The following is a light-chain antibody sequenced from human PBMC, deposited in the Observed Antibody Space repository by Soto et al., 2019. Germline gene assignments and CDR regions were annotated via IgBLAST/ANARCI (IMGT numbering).Light chain of an antibody. CDR2: AAS. CDR1: QSVTSD. V-gene: IGKV3-15*01. CDR3: QQYADWPPFT. J-gene: IGKJ4*01. Sequence: EIVMTQSPATLSGSPGERVSLSCRASQSVTSDLAWYQQKPGQAPRLLIYAASVRATGIPARFSGSGSGTEFTLTISGLQSEDSALYDCQQYADWPPFTFGGGTKVEIK.